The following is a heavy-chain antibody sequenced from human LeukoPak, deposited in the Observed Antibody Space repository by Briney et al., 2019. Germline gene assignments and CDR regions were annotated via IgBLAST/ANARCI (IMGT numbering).Heavy chain of an antibody. CDR1: GYTFTSYG. Sequence: GASVKVSCKASGYTFTSYGISWVRQAPGQGLEWMGWISAYNGNTNYAQKLQGRVTMTTDTSTSTAYMELRSLRSDDTAVYYCAREAPGIAAAGPGPYYYYYGMDVWGQGTTVTVSS. J-gene: IGHJ6*02. CDR3: AREAPGIAAAGPGPYYYYYGMDV. D-gene: IGHD6-13*01. V-gene: IGHV1-18*01. CDR2: ISAYNGNT.